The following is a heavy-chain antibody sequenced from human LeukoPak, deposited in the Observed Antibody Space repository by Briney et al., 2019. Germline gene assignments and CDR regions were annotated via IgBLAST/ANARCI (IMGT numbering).Heavy chain of an antibody. CDR1: RFTFSSYA. V-gene: IGHV3-30*04. D-gene: IGHD5-18*01. Sequence: PGGSLRLSCVASRFTFSSYAMHWVRQAPGKGQEWVAVILYDGSNKYYADSVKGRFTVSRDNSKNTLFLQMNSLRTEDTAVYYCARKEGEYSFGPHYFDYWGQGTLVTVSS. CDR2: ILYDGSNK. CDR3: ARKEGEYSFGPHYFDY. J-gene: IGHJ4*02.